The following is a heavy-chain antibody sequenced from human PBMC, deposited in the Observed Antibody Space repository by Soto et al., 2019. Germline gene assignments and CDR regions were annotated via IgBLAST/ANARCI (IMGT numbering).Heavy chain of an antibody. D-gene: IGHD3-16*01. V-gene: IGHV3-33*01. CDR2: IWYDGSEK. J-gene: IGHJ4*02. Sequence: QVQLVESGGGVVQPGRSLRLSCAASGFTFSDYGMHWVRQAPGKGLEWVAVIWYDGSEKYYADSVKGRFTISRDNSKNTRFLQRNSLRSEDTAVYYCARQSLGDIRLRGFDYWGQGALVTV. CDR1: GFTFSDYG. CDR3: ARQSLGDIRLRGFDY.